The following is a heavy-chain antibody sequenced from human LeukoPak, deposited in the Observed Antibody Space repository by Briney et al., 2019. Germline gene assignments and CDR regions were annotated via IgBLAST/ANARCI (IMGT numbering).Heavy chain of an antibody. CDR3: ARGPHRGKYFYMDV. J-gene: IGHJ6*03. D-gene: IGHD1-1*01. Sequence: GGSLRLSCAASGFTFSSFDMHWVRQPTGQGLEWVSTIGTASDTYYPGSVEGRFTLSRDNAKNSLYLQMNSLTAGDTAVYYCARGPHRGKYFYMDVWGKGTTVTVSS. V-gene: IGHV3-13*01. CDR1: GFTFSSFD. CDR2: IGTASDT.